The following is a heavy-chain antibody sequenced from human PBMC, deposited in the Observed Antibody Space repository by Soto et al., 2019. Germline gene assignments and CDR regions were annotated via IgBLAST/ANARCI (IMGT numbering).Heavy chain of an antibody. V-gene: IGHV1-69*02. CDR1: GTIFSSYT. D-gene: IGHD3-16*01. J-gene: IGHJ6*02. CDR3: ARPLGGRMAA. CDR2: IVPLLGET. Sequence: QVQLVQSGAEVKKPGSSVSVSCKASGTIFSSYTISWVRQAPGQGLEWMGRIVPLLGETNSAPQFQDRLTLTADKSTHTAYMQLNSLRLEHTAVYYCARPLGGRMAAWGQGTTVTVSS.